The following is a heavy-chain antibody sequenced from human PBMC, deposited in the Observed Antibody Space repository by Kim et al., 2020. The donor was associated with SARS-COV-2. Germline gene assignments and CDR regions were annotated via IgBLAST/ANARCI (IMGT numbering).Heavy chain of an antibody. CDR2: IYHSGST. Sequence: SETLSLTCSVSGGSISSSSFYCGWVRQPPGKGLEWIGTIYHSGSTDYHPSLKSRVTIFADTSKNQFSLTLRSVTAADTAVYYCARYSDTGYGMDVWGQGITVTVSS. J-gene: IGHJ6*02. CDR3: ARYSDTGYGMDV. V-gene: IGHV4-39*01. D-gene: IGHD5-18*01. CDR1: GGSISSSSFY.